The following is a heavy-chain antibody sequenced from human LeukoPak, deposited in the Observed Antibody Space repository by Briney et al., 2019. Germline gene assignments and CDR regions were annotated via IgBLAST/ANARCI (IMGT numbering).Heavy chain of an antibody. CDR2: IKPGGNEK. J-gene: IGHJ3*01. CDR1: GFTFGTYA. CDR3: ATFRFLGT. V-gene: IGHV3-7*03. Sequence: PGGSLRLSCAASGFTFGTYAMSWVRQGPGKGLEWVANIKPGGNEKYYVDSVKGRFTISRDNVKNSLYLQMNSLRAEDTAIYYCATFRFLGTWGQGTMVTVSP. D-gene: IGHD3-3*01.